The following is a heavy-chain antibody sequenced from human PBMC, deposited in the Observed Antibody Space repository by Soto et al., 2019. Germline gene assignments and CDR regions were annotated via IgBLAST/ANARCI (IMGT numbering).Heavy chain of an antibody. D-gene: IGHD3-3*01. V-gene: IGHV1-18*01. CDR2: ISAYNGNT. CDR3: AREPPICGVVTVRFDP. CDR1: GYTFTSYG. Sequence: QVQLVQSGAEVKKPGASVKVSCKASGYTFTSYGISWVRQAPGQGLEWMGGISAYNGNTNYAQKLQGRVTMTTDTSTSTVYMELRGLRSEATAVYYCAREPPICGVVTVRFDPWGQGTLVTVSS. J-gene: IGHJ5*02.